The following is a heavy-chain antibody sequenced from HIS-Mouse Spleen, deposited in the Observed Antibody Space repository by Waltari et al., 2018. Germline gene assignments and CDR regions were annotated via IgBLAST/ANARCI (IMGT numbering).Heavy chain of an antibody. CDR2: IWYDGSNK. V-gene: IGHV3-33*06. CDR3: AKKGARLDAFDI. J-gene: IGHJ3*02. D-gene: IGHD6-6*01. Sequence: QVQLVESGGGVVQPGRSLRLSCAASGFTFSSYGMHWVRQAPGKGLEWVAVIWYDGSNKYYADSVKGRFTISRDNSENTLYLQMNSLRAEDTAVYYCAKKGARLDAFDIWGQGTMVTVSS. CDR1: GFTFSSYG.